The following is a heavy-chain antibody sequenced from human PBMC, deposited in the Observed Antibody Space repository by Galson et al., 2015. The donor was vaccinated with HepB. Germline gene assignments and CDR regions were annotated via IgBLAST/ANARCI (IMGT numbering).Heavy chain of an antibody. D-gene: IGHD3-10*01. Sequence: SLRLSCAASRFTFSTYAMSWVRQAPGKGLGWISAISGSGGSTYYADSVKGRFTISRDNSKNTLYLQMNNLRAEDTAVYYCAKDHYYYGSGSYDYWGQGTLVTVSS. J-gene: IGHJ4*02. CDR3: AKDHYYYGSGSYDY. CDR1: RFTFSTYA. V-gene: IGHV3-23*01. CDR2: ISGSGGST.